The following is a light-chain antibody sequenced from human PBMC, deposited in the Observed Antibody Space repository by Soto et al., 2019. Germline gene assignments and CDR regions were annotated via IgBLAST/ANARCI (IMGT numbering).Light chain of an antibody. Sequence: QSALTQPASVSGSPGQSIIISCTGTSSDIGAYNYVAWYQHHPGKAPKLMIYDVNSRPSGVSNRFSGSNSGNTASLTISGLQPEDEADYYCTSFSSTTPIVFGGGTKLTVL. V-gene: IGLV2-14*03. J-gene: IGLJ3*02. CDR2: DVN. CDR3: TSFSSTTPIV. CDR1: SSDIGAYNY.